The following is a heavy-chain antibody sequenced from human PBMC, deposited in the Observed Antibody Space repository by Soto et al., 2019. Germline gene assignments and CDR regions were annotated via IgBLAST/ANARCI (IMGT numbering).Heavy chain of an antibody. D-gene: IGHD6-13*01. V-gene: IGHV1-18*01. CDR1: GYTFTSYG. Sequence: QVQLVQSGAEVKKPGASVKVSCKASGYTFTSYGISWVRQAPGQGLEWMGWISAYNGNTNYAQKLQGRVTMTTDTPTSTAHMELRSLRSDDTAVYYCASFSIAAADPYGMDVWGQGTTVTVSS. J-gene: IGHJ6*02. CDR2: ISAYNGNT. CDR3: ASFSIAAADPYGMDV.